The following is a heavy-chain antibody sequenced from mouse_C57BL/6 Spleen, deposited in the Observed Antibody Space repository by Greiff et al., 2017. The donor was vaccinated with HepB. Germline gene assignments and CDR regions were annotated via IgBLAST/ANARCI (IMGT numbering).Heavy chain of an antibody. D-gene: IGHD2-4*01. V-gene: IGHV1-55*01. CDR3: ARYDYDDTYYLDY. CDR2: IYPGSGST. Sequence: QVQLQQPGAELVKPGASVKMSCKASGYTFTSYWITWVKQRPGQGLEWIGDIYPGSGSTNYNEKFKSKATLTVDTSSSTANMQLSSLTSEDSAVYYCARYDYDDTYYLDYWGQGTTLTVSS. J-gene: IGHJ2*01. CDR1: GYTFTSYW.